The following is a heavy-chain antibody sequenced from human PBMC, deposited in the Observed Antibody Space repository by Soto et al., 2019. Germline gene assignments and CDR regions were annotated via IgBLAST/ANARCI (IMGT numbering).Heavy chain of an antibody. CDR1: GGPISGSTYY. J-gene: IGHJ4*02. Sequence: SETLSLTCTVSGGPISGSTYYWGWIRQPPWKGLEWIGSIYYGGTTYYNPSLKSRVTISVDTSKNQISLNLRSVTAADTAVYYCARDLRGPFLFDYWGQGTLVTVSS. CDR2: IYYGGTT. CDR3: ARDLRGPFLFDY. V-gene: IGHV4-39*02.